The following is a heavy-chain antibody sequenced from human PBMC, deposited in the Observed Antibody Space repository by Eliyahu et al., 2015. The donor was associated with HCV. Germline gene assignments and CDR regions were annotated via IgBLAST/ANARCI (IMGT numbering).Heavy chain of an antibody. CDR3: AHVREDYYDSSGYYSRFDY. CDR2: IYWDDDK. J-gene: IGHJ4*02. CDR1: GFSLSTSGVG. V-gene: IGHV2-5*02. D-gene: IGHD3-22*01. Sequence: QITLKESGPTLVKPTQTLTLTCTFSGFSLSTSGVGVGWIRPPPEKALEWLALIYWDDDKRYSPSLKSRLTITKDTSKNQVVLTMTNMDPVDTATYYCAHVREDYYDSSGYYSRFDYWGQGTLVTVSS.